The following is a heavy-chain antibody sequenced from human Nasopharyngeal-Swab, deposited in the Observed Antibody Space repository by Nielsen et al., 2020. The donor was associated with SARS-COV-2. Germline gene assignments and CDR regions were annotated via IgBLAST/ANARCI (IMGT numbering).Heavy chain of an antibody. V-gene: IGHV4-59*01. CDR2: IYYSGST. J-gene: IGHJ6*02. Sequence: LRLSCTVSGGSISSYYWSWIRQPPGKGLEWIGYIYYSGSTNYNPSLKSRVTISVDTSKNQFSLKLSSVTAADTAVYYCARGHPTIAVAGTNYYYGMDVWGQGTTVTVSS. CDR3: ARGHPTIAVAGTNYYYGMDV. CDR1: GGSISSYY. D-gene: IGHD6-19*01.